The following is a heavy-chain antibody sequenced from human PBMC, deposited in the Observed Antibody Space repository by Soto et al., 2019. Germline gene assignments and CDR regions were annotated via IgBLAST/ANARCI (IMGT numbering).Heavy chain of an antibody. Sequence: PGGSLRLSCAASGFTFSSYAMSWVRQAPGKGLEWVSAISGSGGSTYYADSVKGRFTISRDNSKNTLYLQMNSLRAEDTAVYYCATVPAPVPAAIGYYGMDVWGQGTTVTVSS. V-gene: IGHV3-23*01. CDR2: ISGSGGST. CDR1: GFTFSSYA. J-gene: IGHJ6*02. D-gene: IGHD2-2*01. CDR3: ATVPAPVPAAIGYYGMDV.